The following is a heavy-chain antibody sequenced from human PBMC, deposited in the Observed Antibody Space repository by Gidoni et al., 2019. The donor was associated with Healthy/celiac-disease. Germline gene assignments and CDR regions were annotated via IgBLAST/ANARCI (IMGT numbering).Heavy chain of an antibody. Sequence: EVQLVQSGAEVKKPGESLRISWKGSGYSVTSYWISWVRQMPGKGLEWMGRIDPSDSYTNYSPSFQGHVTISADKSISTAYLQWSSLKASDTAMYYCAKTYYYDSSGSTDAFDIWGQGTMVTVSS. CDR1: GYSVTSYW. CDR3: AKTYYYDSSGSTDAFDI. D-gene: IGHD3-22*01. V-gene: IGHV5-10-1*03. CDR2: IDPSDSYT. J-gene: IGHJ3*02.